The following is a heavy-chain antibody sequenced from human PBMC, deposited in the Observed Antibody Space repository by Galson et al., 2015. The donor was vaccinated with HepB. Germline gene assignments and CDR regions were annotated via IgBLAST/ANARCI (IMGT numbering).Heavy chain of an antibody. D-gene: IGHD3-22*01. CDR1: GFTFGDHG. CDR3: AREGVYYYDSTGYYPFDY. J-gene: IGHJ4*02. CDR2: IGGNSFGGTT. Sequence: SLRLSCAASGFTFGDHGMSWFRQAPGRGLEWISFIGGNSFGGTTEYAASVKGRFSISRDDSKSIAYLQMNSLKTEDTALYYCAREGVYYYDSTGYYPFDYWGQGILVTVSS. V-gene: IGHV3-49*03.